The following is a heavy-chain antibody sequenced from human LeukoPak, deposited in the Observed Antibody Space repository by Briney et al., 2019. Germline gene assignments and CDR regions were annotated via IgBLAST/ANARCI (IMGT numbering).Heavy chain of an antibody. CDR2: IYSDNT. CDR1: GFTVSSNS. Sequence: GGSLRLSCTVSGFTVSSNSMSWVRQAPGKGLEWVSFIYSDNTHYSDSVKGRFTISRDNSKNTLYLQMNSLRAEDTAVYYCARDASDSSGYYYYMDVWGKGTTVTISS. J-gene: IGHJ6*03. V-gene: IGHV3-53*01. D-gene: IGHD3-22*01. CDR3: ARDASDSSGYYYYMDV.